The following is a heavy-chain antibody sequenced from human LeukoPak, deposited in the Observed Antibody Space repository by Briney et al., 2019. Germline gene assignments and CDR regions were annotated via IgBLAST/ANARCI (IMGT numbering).Heavy chain of an antibody. CDR2: ISRTGNSI. V-gene: IGHV3-48*03. D-gene: IGHD6-13*01. CDR1: GFTLTSYE. Sequence: GGSLRLSCAASGFTLTSYEMNWVRLAPGKGLEWISYISRTGNSIYYADSVKGRFTVSRDSAKNSLYLQMSSLRAEDTAVYYCARGPYSSNWYVDYWGQGTLVTVAS. CDR3: ARGPYSSNWYVDY. J-gene: IGHJ4*02.